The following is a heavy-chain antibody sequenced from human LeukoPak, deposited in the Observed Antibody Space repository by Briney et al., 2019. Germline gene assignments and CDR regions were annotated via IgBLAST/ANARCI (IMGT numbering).Heavy chain of an antibody. CDR1: GYTFTGYY. V-gene: IGHV1-69*05. J-gene: IGHJ4*02. CDR3: AGEAGPRGVGYFDY. CDR2: IIPIFGTA. Sequence: ASVKVSCKASGYTFTGYYMHWVRQAPGQGLEWMGRIIPIFGTANYAQKFQGRVTITTDGSTSTAYMELSSLRSEDTAVYYCAGEAGPRGVGYFDYWGQGTLVTVSS. D-gene: IGHD2-15*01.